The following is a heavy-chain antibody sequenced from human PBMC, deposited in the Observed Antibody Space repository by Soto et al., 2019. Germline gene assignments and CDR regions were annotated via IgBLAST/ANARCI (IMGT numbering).Heavy chain of an antibody. CDR2: IIPILGIA. J-gene: IGHJ6*03. CDR3: ARGPSGVAVYYYYYYMDV. CDR1: GGTFSSYT. Sequence: SVKVSCKASGGTFSSYTISWVRQAPGQGLEWMGRIIPILGIANYAQKFQGRVTITADKPTSTAYMELSSLRSEDTAVYYCARGPSGVAVYYYYYYMDVWGKGNTVTVSS. V-gene: IGHV1-69*02.